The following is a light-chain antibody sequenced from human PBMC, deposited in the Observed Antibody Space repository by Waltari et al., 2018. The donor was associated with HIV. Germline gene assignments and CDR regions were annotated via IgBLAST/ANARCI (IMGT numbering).Light chain of an antibody. Sequence: DIVLTQSPDYLAVSLGERATINCVSSQSVSYTSKNRNYLAWYQQKPGQPPKLLISWASTRESGVPDRFSGRGSGTDFTLTISSLQAEDVAVYYCQQYYSPPLTFGGGTKVEI. CDR1: QSVSYTSKNRNY. V-gene: IGKV4-1*01. J-gene: IGKJ4*01. CDR3: QQYYSPPLT. CDR2: WAS.